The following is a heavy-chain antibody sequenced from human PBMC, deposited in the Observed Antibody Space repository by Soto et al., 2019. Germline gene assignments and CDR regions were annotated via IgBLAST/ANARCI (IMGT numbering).Heavy chain of an antibody. J-gene: IGHJ6*03. CDR2: IYYSGST. D-gene: IGHD3-10*01. CDR3: ARGSTWFGELLSYYYYYMDV. CDR1: GGSISSYY. Sequence: SETLSLTCTVSGGSISSYYWSWIRQPPGKGLEWIGYIYYSGSTNYNPSLKSRVTISVDTSKNQFSLKLSSVTAADTAVYYCARGSTWFGELLSYYYYYMDVWGKGTTVTVSS. V-gene: IGHV4-59*01.